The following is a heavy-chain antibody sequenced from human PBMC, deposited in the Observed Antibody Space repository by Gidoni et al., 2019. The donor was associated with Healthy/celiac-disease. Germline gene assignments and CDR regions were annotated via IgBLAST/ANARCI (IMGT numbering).Heavy chain of an antibody. J-gene: IGHJ6*02. CDR2: ISYDGSNK. V-gene: IGHV3-30-3*01. CDR3: ARGDDDYGDYGGNYYYYGMDV. D-gene: IGHD4-17*01. CDR1: GFSFSSYA. Sequence: QVQLVESGGGVVQPGRSLSLSCAASGFSFSSYALHWVRQAPGKGLEWVAVISYDGSNKYYADSVKGRFTISRDNSKNTLYLQMNRLRAEDTAVYYCARGDDDYGDYGGNYYYYGMDVWGQGTTVTVSS.